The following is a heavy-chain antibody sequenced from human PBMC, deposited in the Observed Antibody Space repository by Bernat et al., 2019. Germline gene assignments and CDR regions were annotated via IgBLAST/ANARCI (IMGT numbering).Heavy chain of an antibody. D-gene: IGHD6-6*01. CDR3: ARDIAARYVDY. V-gene: IGHV3-48*01. Sequence: EVQLVESGGGLVQPGGSLRLSCAASGFTFSSCSMNWVRQAPGKGLEWVSYISSSSKTVYYADSVRGRFSISRDNAKNSLYLQMNSLRAEDTAVYYCARDIAARYVDYWGQGTLVTVSS. CDR1: GFTFSSCS. CDR2: ISSSSKTV. J-gene: IGHJ4*02.